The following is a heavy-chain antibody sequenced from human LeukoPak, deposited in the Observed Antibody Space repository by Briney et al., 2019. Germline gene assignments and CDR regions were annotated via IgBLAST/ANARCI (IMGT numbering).Heavy chain of an antibody. CDR3: ARDPGSSVGVVVVQHATDAFDI. Sequence: SVKVSCQASGGMFLTTAINWIRQAPGQGREWMGGNIPPFGTPDYARKLQGRATITADESTSTVYMEMTSLTSEDTAIYYCARDPGSSVGVVVVQHATDAFDIWGQGTMVTVSS. V-gene: IGHV1-69*13. D-gene: IGHD2-15*01. J-gene: IGHJ3*02. CDR2: NIPPFGTP. CDR1: GGMFLTTA.